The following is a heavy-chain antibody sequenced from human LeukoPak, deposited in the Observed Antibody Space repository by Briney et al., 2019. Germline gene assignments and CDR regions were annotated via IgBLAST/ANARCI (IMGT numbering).Heavy chain of an antibody. J-gene: IGHJ5*02. CDR1: GGSFSGYH. V-gene: IGHV4-34*01. Sequence: SETLSLTCAVYGGSFSGYHWSWIRQPPGKGLEWIGEINHSGSTNYNPSLKSRVTISVDTSKNQFSLKLSSVTAADTAVYYCARRTYPYYGSGSPWFDPWGQGTLVTVSS. CDR2: INHSGST. D-gene: IGHD3-10*01. CDR3: ARRTYPYYGSGSPWFDP.